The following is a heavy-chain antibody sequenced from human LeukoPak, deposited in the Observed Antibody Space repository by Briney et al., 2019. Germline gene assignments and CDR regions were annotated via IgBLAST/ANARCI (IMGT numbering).Heavy chain of an antibody. CDR1: GFTLSTYA. CDR2: ISGSGGST. J-gene: IGHJ6*03. D-gene: IGHD4-23*01. CDR3: SSGNRYYYYYYMDV. V-gene: IGHV3-23*01. Sequence: PGGSLRLSCAASGFTLSTYAMSWVRQAPGKGLEWVSAISGSGGSTYYADSVKGRFTISRDNSKNTLYLQMNSLRAEDTAVYYCSSGNRYYYYYYMDVWGKGTTVTVSS.